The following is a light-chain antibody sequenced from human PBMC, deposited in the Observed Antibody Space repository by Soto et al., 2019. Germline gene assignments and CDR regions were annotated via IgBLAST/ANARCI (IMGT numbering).Light chain of an antibody. CDR2: EVS. J-gene: IGLJ1*01. CDR3: SSHTTYSTRV. V-gene: IGLV2-14*01. Sequence: QSVLTQPASVSGSPGQSIAISCTGISSDIGSYNYVSWYQQHPGKAPKLMIHEVSNRPSGVSDRFSGSKSGNTASLTISGLQADDEADYYCSSHTTYSTRVFGTGTKVTVL. CDR1: SSDIGSYNY.